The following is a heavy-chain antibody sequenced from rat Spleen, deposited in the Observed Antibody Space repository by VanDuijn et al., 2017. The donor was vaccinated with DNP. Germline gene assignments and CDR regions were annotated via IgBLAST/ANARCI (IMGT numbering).Heavy chain of an antibody. D-gene: IGHD1-1*01. CDR2: ISYSGST. J-gene: IGHJ4*01. CDR3: ARLRLEWEVRAMDA. Sequence: EVQLQESGPGLVKPSQSFSLTCSVTGYSITSDYWGWIRKFPGNKMEWIGHISYSGSTTYNPSLKGRISITRDTSKNQFFLQLNSVTTEDTATYYCARLRLEWEVRAMDAWGQGTSVTVSS. CDR1: GYSITSDY. V-gene: IGHV3-1*01.